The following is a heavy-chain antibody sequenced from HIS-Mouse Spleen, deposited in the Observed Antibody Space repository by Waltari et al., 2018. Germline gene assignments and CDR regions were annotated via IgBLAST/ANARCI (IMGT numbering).Heavy chain of an antibody. CDR3: AREIPYSSSWYDWYFDL. V-gene: IGHV4-39*07. Sequence: QLQLQESGPGLVTPSETLSLTCTVSGCSISSSSYYWGWIRHPPGKGLEWIGSIYYSGSTYDNPSLKSRVTISVDTSKNQFSLKLSSVTAADTAVYYCAREIPYSSSWYDWYFDLWGRGTLVTVSS. D-gene: IGHD6-13*01. CDR2: IYYSGST. J-gene: IGHJ2*01. CDR1: GCSISSSSYY.